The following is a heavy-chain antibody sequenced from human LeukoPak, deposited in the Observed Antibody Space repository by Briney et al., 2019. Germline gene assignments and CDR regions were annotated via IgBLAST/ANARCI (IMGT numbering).Heavy chain of an antibody. V-gene: IGHV3-23*01. Sequence: GGSLRLSCAVSGFTFSHYAMSWVRQAPGTSLEWVGSLTDSGDATCYADSVKGRLTISRDNSNSTLYLHISGLRDEDTAVYYCARGYSHNSGGWLDPWGQGTLVTVSS. CDR1: GFTFSHYA. J-gene: IGHJ5*02. D-gene: IGHD5-12*01. CDR2: LTDSGDAT. CDR3: ARGYSHNSGGWLDP.